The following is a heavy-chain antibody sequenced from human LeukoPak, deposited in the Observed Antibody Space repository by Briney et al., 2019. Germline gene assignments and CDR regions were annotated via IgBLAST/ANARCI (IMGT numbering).Heavy chain of an antibody. V-gene: IGHV1-69*05. Sequence: GASVKVSCKDSGGTFSSYAISWVRQAPGLGLEWMGGIIPIFGTANYAQKFQGRVTITTDESTSTAYMELSSLRSEDTAVYYCARVLYSSGWYFDYWGQGTLVTVSS. D-gene: IGHD6-19*01. CDR1: GGTFSSYA. CDR3: ARVLYSSGWYFDY. J-gene: IGHJ4*02. CDR2: IIPIFGTA.